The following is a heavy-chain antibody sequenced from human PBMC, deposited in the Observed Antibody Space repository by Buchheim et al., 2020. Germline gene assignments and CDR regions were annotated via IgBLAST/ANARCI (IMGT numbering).Heavy chain of an antibody. J-gene: IGHJ4*02. Sequence: EVQLLESGGDLVQPGGSLRLSCAASGFTFSNYAMSWVRQAPGKGLEWVSTISGSGAGTYYADSVKGRFTISRDKSKNTLYLQMNSLRAEDTAVYYCAKDHCSTTSCYTYFDYWGQGTL. V-gene: IGHV3-23*01. D-gene: IGHD2-2*02. CDR3: AKDHCSTTSCYTYFDY. CDR2: ISGSGAGT. CDR1: GFTFSNYA.